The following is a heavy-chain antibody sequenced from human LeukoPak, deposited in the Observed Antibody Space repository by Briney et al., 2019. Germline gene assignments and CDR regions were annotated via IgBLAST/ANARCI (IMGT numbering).Heavy chain of an antibody. CDR2: IYYSGST. CDR3: ARTPPLDYYDSSGPLDY. D-gene: IGHD3-22*01. V-gene: IGHV4-39*01. Sequence: SETLSLTCTVSGGSISSSSYYWGWIRQPPGKGLEWIGSIYYSGSTYDNPSLKSRVTISVDTSKNQFSLKLSSVTAADTAVYYCARTPPLDYYDSSGPLDYWGQGTLVTVSS. J-gene: IGHJ4*02. CDR1: GGSISSSSYY.